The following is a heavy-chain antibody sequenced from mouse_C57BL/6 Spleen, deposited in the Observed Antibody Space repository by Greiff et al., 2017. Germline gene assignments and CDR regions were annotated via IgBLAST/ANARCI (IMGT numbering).Heavy chain of an antibody. Sequence: VTLKESGAELVRPGASVKLSCTASGFNIKDDYMHWVKQRPEQGLEWIGWIDPENGATESASKFQGKATISADTSSNTAYLQRSSLTSEDTAVYYCTTLLGHYYAMDYWGQGTSVTVSS. J-gene: IGHJ4*01. CDR2: IDPENGAT. CDR3: TTLLGHYYAMDY. V-gene: IGHV14-4*01. CDR1: GFNIKDDY. D-gene: IGHD2-1*01.